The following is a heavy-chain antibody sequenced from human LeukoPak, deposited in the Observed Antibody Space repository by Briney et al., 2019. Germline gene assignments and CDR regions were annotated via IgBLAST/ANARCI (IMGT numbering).Heavy chain of an antibody. V-gene: IGHV3-30*02. CDR1: GFTFSSYG. Sequence: GGSLRLSCAASGFTFSSYGMHWVRQAPGKGLEWVAFIRYDGSNKCYADSVKGRFTISRDNSKNTLYLQMNSLRAEDTAVYYCAKAIAARPDYWGQGTLVTVSS. J-gene: IGHJ4*02. CDR2: IRYDGSNK. D-gene: IGHD6-6*01. CDR3: AKAIAARPDY.